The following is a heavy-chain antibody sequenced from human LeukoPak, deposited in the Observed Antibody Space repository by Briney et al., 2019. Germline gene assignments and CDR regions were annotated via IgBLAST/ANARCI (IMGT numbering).Heavy chain of an antibody. CDR3: ARDGPPMGTYYYYYMDV. D-gene: IGHD5-18*01. Sequence: PGRSLRLSCAASGFTFSSYAMHWVRQAPGKGLEWVAVISYDGSNNYYADSAKGRFTISRDNSKNTMYLQMNSLRAEDTAVYYWARDGPPMGTYYYYYMDVWGKGTTVTVSS. J-gene: IGHJ6*03. CDR2: ISYDGSNN. V-gene: IGHV3-30*04. CDR1: GFTFSSYA.